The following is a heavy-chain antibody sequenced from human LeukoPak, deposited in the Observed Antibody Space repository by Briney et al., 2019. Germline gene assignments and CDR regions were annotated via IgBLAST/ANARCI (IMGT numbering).Heavy chain of an antibody. CDR3: ARDDGVRGFSY. CDR1: GYSISSGYY. Sequence: SETLSLTCNVSGYSISSGYYWGWIRQPPGKGLEWIGSIYHSGTTYYNPSLKSRVTMSIDTSKNQFSLKLNSVTAADTAVYFCARDDGVRGFSYWGQGTLVTVSS. D-gene: IGHD3-10*01. J-gene: IGHJ4*02. CDR2: IYHSGTT. V-gene: IGHV4-38-2*02.